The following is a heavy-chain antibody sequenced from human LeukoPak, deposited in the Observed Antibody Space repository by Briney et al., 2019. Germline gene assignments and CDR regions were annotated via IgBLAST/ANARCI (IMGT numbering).Heavy chain of an antibody. J-gene: IGHJ4*02. Sequence: SETLSLTCIVSGYSISSNYYWGWVRQPPGKGLEWIGSIYYDGTTYYSPSLKSRVTISVDTSKNQFSLKLSSVTAADTAEYYCARTVDILTGYPDYWGQGTLVTVSS. CDR3: ARTVDILTGYPDY. CDR1: GYSISSNYY. CDR2: IYYDGTT. V-gene: IGHV4-38-2*02. D-gene: IGHD3-9*01.